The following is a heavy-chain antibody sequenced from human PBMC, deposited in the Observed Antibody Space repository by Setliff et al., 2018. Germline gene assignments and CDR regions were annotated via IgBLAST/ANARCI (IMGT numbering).Heavy chain of an antibody. CDR1: GFSFSSYS. CDR3: ARLQFYSSGWYRDDY. J-gene: IGHJ4*02. D-gene: IGHD6-19*01. CDR2: ISSSSVYI. V-gene: IGHV3-21*01. Sequence: PGGSLRLSCAASGFSFSSYSMNWVRQAPGKGLEWVSSISSSSVYIKYADSVKGRFTISRDNAKNSLYLQMNSLRAEDTAVYYCARLQFYSSGWYRDDYWGQGTLVTVSS.